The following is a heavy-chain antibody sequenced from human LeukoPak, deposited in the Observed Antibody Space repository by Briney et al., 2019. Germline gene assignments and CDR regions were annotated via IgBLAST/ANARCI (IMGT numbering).Heavy chain of an antibody. CDR2: ISSSSSYI. D-gene: IGHD1-26*01. V-gene: IGHV3-21*01. Sequence: GGSLRLSCAASGFTFSSYSMNWVRQAPGKGLEWVSSISSSSSYIYYADSVKGRFTISRDNAKNSLYLQMNSLRAEDTAVYYCARDMGWELPYYYYHYMDVWGKGTTVTVSS. CDR1: GFTFSSYS. CDR3: ARDMGWELPYYYYHYMDV. J-gene: IGHJ6*03.